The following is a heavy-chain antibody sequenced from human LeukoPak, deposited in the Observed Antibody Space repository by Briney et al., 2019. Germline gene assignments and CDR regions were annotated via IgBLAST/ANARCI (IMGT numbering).Heavy chain of an antibody. V-gene: IGHV3-11*01. CDR1: GFTFSDYY. CDR2: ISSSGSTI. D-gene: IGHD6-19*01. J-gene: IGHJ4*02. Sequence: GGSLRLSCAASGFTFSDYYMSWIRQAPGKGLEWASYISSSGSTIYYADSVKGRFTISRDNAKNSLYLQMNSLRAEDTAVYYCAKAVHSSGWFSYFDYWGQGTLVTVSS. CDR3: AKAVHSSGWFSYFDY.